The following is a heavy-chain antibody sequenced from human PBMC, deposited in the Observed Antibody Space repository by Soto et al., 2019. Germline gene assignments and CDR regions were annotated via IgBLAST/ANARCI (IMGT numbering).Heavy chain of an antibody. CDR3: ARGAIIQLWLNYYYGMDV. Sequence: GGSLRLSCAASGFTFSSYAMHWVRQAPGKGLEWVAVISYDGSNKYYADSVKGRFTISRDNSKNTLYLQMNSLRGEDTAVYYCARGAIIQLWLNYYYGMDVWGQGTTVTVSS. CDR2: ISYDGSNK. CDR1: GFTFSSYA. J-gene: IGHJ6*02. D-gene: IGHD5-18*01. V-gene: IGHV3-30-3*01.